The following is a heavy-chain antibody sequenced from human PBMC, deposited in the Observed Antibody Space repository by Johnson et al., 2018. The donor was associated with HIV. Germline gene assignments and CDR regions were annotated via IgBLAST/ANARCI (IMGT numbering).Heavy chain of an antibody. V-gene: IGHV3-30-3*01. CDR3: ARGHTWPKSGFDF. CDR1: GFTFSRYA. D-gene: IGHD3-3*01. CDR2: ISYDGSNK. Sequence: QVQLVESGGGVVQPGRSLRLSCAASGFTFSRYAMHWVRQAPGKGLEWVAVISYDGSNKYYAESMKGRLIISRDNSKNMLYLEMQSLTSEDTAVYYCARGHTWPKSGFDFWGQGTMVTVSS. J-gene: IGHJ3*01.